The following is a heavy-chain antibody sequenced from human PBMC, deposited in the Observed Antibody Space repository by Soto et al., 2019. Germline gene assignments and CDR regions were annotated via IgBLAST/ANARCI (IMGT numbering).Heavy chain of an antibody. CDR1: GFTFSNAW. CDR2: IKSKTDDGTT. CDR3: TTVQWY. Sequence: PGGSLRLSCAASGFTFSNAWMSWVRQAPGKGLEWVGRIKSKTDDGTTDYAAPVKGRFTISRDDSKNTLYLQMNSLKTEDTAVYYCTTVQWYWGQGTLVTVSS. J-gene: IGHJ4*02. V-gene: IGHV3-15*01. D-gene: IGHD6-19*01.